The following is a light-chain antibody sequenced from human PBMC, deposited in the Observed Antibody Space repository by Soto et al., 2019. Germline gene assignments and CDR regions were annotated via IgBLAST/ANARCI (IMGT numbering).Light chain of an antibody. Sequence: DIQMTQSPSTLSAYVGDRVTITCRASQSITNWVAWYQQKPGKAPKLLIYDASNLESGVPSRFSGGGSGTDFTLTVSSLQTDDFATYYCQQYNNYSPTFGQGPKVDI. CDR2: DAS. J-gene: IGKJ1*01. CDR1: QSITNW. V-gene: IGKV1-5*01. CDR3: QQYNNYSPT.